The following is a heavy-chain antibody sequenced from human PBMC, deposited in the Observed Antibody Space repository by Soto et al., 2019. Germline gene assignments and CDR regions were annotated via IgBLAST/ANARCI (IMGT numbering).Heavy chain of an antibody. CDR2: IYYSGST. J-gene: IGHJ6*02. CDR3: ARDGDYDNDYYYGMDV. D-gene: IGHD4-17*01. V-gene: IGHV4-59*01. CDR1: GGSISSYY. Sequence: QVQLQESGPGLVKPSETLSLTCTVSGGSISSYYWSWIRQPPGKGLEWIGYIYYSGSTNYNPSLKSRVTISVDTSKNQFSLKLSSVTAADTAVYYCARDGDYDNDYYYGMDVWGQGTTVTVSS.